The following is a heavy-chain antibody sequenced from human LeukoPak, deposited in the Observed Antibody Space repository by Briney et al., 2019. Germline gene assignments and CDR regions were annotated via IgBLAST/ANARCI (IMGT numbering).Heavy chain of an antibody. J-gene: IGHJ5*02. Sequence: SETLSLTCTVSGGSISSYYWSWIRQPPGKGLEWIGYIYYSGSTNYNPSLKSRVTISVDTSKNQFSLKLSSVTAADTAVYYCARDYGYYYGSGSYFSGFWFDPWGQGTLVTVSS. CDR1: GGSISSYY. CDR2: IYYSGST. D-gene: IGHD3-10*01. CDR3: ARDYGYYYGSGSYFSGFWFDP. V-gene: IGHV4-59*01.